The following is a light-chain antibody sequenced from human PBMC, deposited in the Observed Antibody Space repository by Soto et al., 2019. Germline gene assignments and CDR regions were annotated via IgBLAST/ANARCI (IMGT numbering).Light chain of an antibody. CDR1: SSDVGNCNY. Sequence: QSVLTQSASVSGSPGQSITISCTGTSSDVGNCNYVSWYQQHPGEVPKLIIFNVNNRPSGVSNRFSGSKSGNTASLTISGLQAEDEADYYCSSFTSSTTYVFGTGTKVTDL. CDR3: SSFTSSTTYV. J-gene: IGLJ1*01. CDR2: NVN. V-gene: IGLV2-14*01.